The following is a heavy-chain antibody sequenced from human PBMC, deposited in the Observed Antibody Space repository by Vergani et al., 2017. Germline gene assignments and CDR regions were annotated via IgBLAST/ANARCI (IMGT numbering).Heavy chain of an antibody. CDR3: AKDQSLRLGELSFGFDY. D-gene: IGHD3-16*02. CDR2: ISSSSSYI. J-gene: IGHJ4*02. V-gene: IGHV3-21*04. Sequence: EVQLVESGGGLVKPGGSLRLSCAASGFTFSSYSMNWVRQAPGKGLEWVSSISSSSSYIYYADSVKGRFTISRDNAKNSLYLQMNSLRTEDTALYYCAKDQSLRLGELSFGFDYWGQGTLVTVSS. CDR1: GFTFSSYS.